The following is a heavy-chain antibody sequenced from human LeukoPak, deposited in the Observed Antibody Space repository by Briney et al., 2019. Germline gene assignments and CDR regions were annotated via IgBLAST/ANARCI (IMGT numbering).Heavy chain of an antibody. CDR2: IIPIFGTA. CDR1: GGTFSNYA. J-gene: IGHJ6*02. Sequence: SVKVSCKASGGTFSNYAISWVRQAPGQGLEWMGGIIPIFGTANYAQKFQGRVTITADESTSTAYMELSSLRSEDTAVYYCASPRIAAAVNYYYYGMDVWGQGTTVTVSS. D-gene: IGHD6-13*01. CDR3: ASPRIAAAVNYYYYGMDV. V-gene: IGHV1-69*13.